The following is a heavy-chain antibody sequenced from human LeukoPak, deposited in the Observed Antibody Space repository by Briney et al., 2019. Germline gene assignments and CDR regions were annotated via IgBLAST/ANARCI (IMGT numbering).Heavy chain of an antibody. CDR1: GFTFSSYA. Sequence: GGTLRLSCAASGFTFSSYAMSWVRQAPGKGLEWVSGFSVSDKTTYYADSVKGRFTISRDNSKNTLYLQMNSLRAEDTAVYYCAKGPKQLLVGSRGKYFDYWGQGTLVTVSS. D-gene: IGHD6-13*01. V-gene: IGHV3-23*01. J-gene: IGHJ4*02. CDR2: FSVSDKTT. CDR3: AKGPKQLLVGSRGKYFDY.